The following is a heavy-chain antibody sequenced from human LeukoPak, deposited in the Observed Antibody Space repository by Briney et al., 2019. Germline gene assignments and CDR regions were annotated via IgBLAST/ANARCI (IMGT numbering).Heavy chain of an antibody. Sequence: PSETLSLTCTVSGGSISSGDYYWSWIRQPPGKGLEWIGYIYYSGSTYYNPSLKSRVTISVDTSKNQFSLKLSSVTAADTAVYYCARGVVGSPHWYFDLWGRGTLVTVFS. V-gene: IGHV4-30-4*01. CDR2: IYYSGST. D-gene: IGHD1-26*01. CDR1: GGSISSGDYY. J-gene: IGHJ2*01. CDR3: ARGVVGSPHWYFDL.